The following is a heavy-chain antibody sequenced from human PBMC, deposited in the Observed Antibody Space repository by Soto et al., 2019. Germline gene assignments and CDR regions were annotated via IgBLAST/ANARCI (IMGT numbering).Heavy chain of an antibody. Sequence: PSETLSLTCAVYGGSFSGYYWSWIRQPPGKGLEWIGEINHSGSTNYNPSLKSRVTISVDTSKNQFSLKLSSVTAADTAVYYCGRLTTYDILTGPDDYWGQGTLVTVSS. CDR1: GGSFSGYY. J-gene: IGHJ4*02. CDR2: INHSGST. CDR3: GRLTTYDILTGPDDY. D-gene: IGHD3-9*01. V-gene: IGHV4-34*01.